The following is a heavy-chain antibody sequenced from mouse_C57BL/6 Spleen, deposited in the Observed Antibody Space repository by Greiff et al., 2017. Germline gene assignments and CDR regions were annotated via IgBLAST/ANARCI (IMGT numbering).Heavy chain of an antibody. CDR3: ARVRFYYFDY. CDR2: INPNNGGT. Sequence: EVQLQQSGPELVKPGASVKISCKASGYTFTDYYMNWVKQSHGKSLEWIGDINPNNGGTSYNQKFKGKATLTVDKSSSTAYMELRSLTSEDSAVYYCARVRFYYFDYWGQGTTLTVSS. CDR1: GYTFTDYY. V-gene: IGHV1-26*01. J-gene: IGHJ2*01.